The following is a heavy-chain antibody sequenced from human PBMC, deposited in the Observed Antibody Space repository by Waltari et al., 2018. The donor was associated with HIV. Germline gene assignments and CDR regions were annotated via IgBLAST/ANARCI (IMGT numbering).Heavy chain of an antibody. V-gene: IGHV1-8*01. D-gene: IGHD1-26*01. CDR1: GYTFTNHD. CDR3: ARGLSGATTLSDY. CDR2: RNPNSGNT. Sequence: QAQLVQSGAEVKKSGASVKVSCKASGYTFTNHDINWVRQANGQGLEWMGWRNPNSGNTGYAQKFPGRGTRTRNTSISTAYMELSSLNSEDTAVYYCARGLSGATTLSDYWGQGTLVTVSS. J-gene: IGHJ4*02.